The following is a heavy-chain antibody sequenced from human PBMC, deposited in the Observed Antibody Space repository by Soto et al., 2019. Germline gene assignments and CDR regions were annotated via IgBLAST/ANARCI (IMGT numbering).Heavy chain of an antibody. CDR3: ARIRFLPPFAYYGMDV. CDR1: GGTFSSYA. V-gene: IGHV1-69*01. D-gene: IGHD3-3*01. CDR2: IIPIFGTA. Sequence: QVQLVQSGAEVKKPGSSVKVSCKASGGTFSSYAISWVRQAPGQGLEWMGGIIPIFGTANYAQKFQGRVKIKADESTSKAYMELSSLRSEDTAVYYCARIRFLPPFAYYGMDVWGPGTTVTGSS. J-gene: IGHJ6*02.